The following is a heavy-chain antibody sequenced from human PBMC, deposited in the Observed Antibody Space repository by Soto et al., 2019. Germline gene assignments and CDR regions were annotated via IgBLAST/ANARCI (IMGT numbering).Heavy chain of an antibody. CDR1: GGSISSGGYY. D-gene: IGHD3-22*01. CDR2: IYYSGST. Sequence: SETLSLTCTVSGGSISSGGYYWSWIRQHPGKCLEWIGYIYYSGSTYYNPSLKSRVTISVDTSKNQFSLKLSSVTAADTAVYYCARVERDSSGYYYGGIDYWGQGTLVTGSS. J-gene: IGHJ4*02. CDR3: ARVERDSSGYYYGGIDY. V-gene: IGHV4-31*03.